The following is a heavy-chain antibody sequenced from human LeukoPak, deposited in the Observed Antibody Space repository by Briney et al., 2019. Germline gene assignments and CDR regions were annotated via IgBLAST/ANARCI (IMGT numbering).Heavy chain of an antibody. CDR1: GFTVSSDY. CDR3: ARGSRGGDSELDY. Sequence: GGSLRLSCAASGFTVSSDYMSWVRQAPGKGLEWVSVIYSGGNTYYADSVKGRFIISRDTSKNTLYPQMNSLRAEDTAVYYCARGSRGGDSELDYWGQGTLVTVSS. D-gene: IGHD2-21*02. J-gene: IGHJ4*02. CDR2: IYSGGNT. V-gene: IGHV3-53*01.